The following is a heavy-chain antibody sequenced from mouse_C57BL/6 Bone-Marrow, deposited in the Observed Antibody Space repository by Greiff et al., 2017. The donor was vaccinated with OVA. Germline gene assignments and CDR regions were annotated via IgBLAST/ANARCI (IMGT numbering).Heavy chain of an antibody. D-gene: IGHD2-4*01. Sequence: EVKVIESGPGLVKPSQTVFLTCTVTGISITTGNYRWSWIRQFPGNKLEWIGYIYYSGTITYNPSLTSRTTITRDTPKNQFFLEMNSLTAEDTATYYCARGVYDYDGDWYFDVWGTGTTVTVSS. J-gene: IGHJ1*03. V-gene: IGHV3-5*01. CDR1: GISITTGNYR. CDR2: IYYSGTI. CDR3: ARGVYDYDGDWYFDV.